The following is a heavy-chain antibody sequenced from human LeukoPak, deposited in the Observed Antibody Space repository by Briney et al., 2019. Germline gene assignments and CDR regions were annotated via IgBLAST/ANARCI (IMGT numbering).Heavy chain of an antibody. D-gene: IGHD4-23*01. V-gene: IGHV4-59*01. CDR2: IYYSGST. CDR3: ARLSDYGGNVDY. CDR1: GGSISSYY. Sequence: SETLSLTCTVSGGSISSYYWSWIRQPPGKGLEWIGYIYYSGSTNYNPSLKSRVTISVDTSKNQFSLKLSSVTAADTAVYYCARLSDYGGNVDYWGQGTLVTVSS. J-gene: IGHJ4*02.